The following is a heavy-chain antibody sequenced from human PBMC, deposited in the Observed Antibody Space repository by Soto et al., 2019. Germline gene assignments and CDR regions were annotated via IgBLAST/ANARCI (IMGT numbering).Heavy chain of an antibody. Sequence: EVQLVESGGGLVQPGRSLRLSCAASGFTFDDYAMHWVRQAPGKGLEWVSGISWNSGTIDYADSVKGRFTVSRDNAKKSLYLQMNSLRTEDTAFYHCAKDATSLSSPYFFDYWGPGTLVTVSS. V-gene: IGHV3-9*01. J-gene: IGHJ4*02. CDR3: AKDATSLSSPYFFDY. CDR2: ISWNSGTI. CDR1: GFTFDDYA. D-gene: IGHD2-2*01.